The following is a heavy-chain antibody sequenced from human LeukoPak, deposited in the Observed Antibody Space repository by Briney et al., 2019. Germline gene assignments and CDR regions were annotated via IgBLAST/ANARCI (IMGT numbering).Heavy chain of an antibody. J-gene: IGHJ4*02. CDR1: GYTFTGYY. Sequence: GASVKVSCKASGYTFTGYYMHWVRQAPGQGLEWMGWINPNSGGTNYAQKFQGRVTMTRDTSISTAYMELSRLRSDDTAVYYCARDRVMAIAARPDMDRGSGYTNWGQGTLVTVSS. V-gene: IGHV1-2*02. CDR2: INPNSGGT. D-gene: IGHD6-6*01. CDR3: ARDRVMAIAARPDMDRGSGYTN.